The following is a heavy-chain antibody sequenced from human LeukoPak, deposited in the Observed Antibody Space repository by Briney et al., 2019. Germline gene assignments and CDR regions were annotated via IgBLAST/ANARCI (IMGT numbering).Heavy chain of an antibody. V-gene: IGHV3-48*01. J-gene: IGHJ3*02. CDR3: ARVMNYGDADDAFDI. D-gene: IGHD4-17*01. CDR1: GFTFSSYS. Sequence: GGSLRLSCAASGFTFSSYSMNWVRQAPGKGLEWVSYISSSSSTIYYADSVKGRFTISRDNSKNTLYLQMNSLRAEDTAVYYCARVMNYGDADDAFDIWGQGTMVTVSS. CDR2: ISSSSSTI.